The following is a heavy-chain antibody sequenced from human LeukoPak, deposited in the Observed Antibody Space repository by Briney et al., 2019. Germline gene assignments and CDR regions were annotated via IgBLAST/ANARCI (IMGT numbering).Heavy chain of an antibody. Sequence: SETLSLTCAVYGGSFSGDFWSWIRQSPGKGLEWIGEINHGGSTTYNPSLQSRVTISVDTSKNQFSLKLSSVTAADTAVYYCARLGLGRTRFDYWGQGTLVTVSS. CDR2: INHGGST. D-gene: IGHD7-27*01. CDR1: GGSFSGDF. CDR3: ARLGLGRTRFDY. V-gene: IGHV4-34*01. J-gene: IGHJ4*02.